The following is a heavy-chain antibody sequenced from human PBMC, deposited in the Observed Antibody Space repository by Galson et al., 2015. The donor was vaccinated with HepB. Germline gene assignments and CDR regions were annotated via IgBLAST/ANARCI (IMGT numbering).Heavy chain of an antibody. CDR3: ARGEGARGWFYNWFDP. Sequence: SETLSLTCAVYGGSFSGYYWSWIRQPPEKGLEWIGEINHSGSTNYNPSLKSRVTISVDTSKNQFSLKLSSVTAADTAVYYCARGEGARGWFYNWFDPWGQGTLVTVSS. D-gene: IGHD6-19*01. J-gene: IGHJ5*02. CDR1: GGSFSGYY. CDR2: INHSGST. V-gene: IGHV4-34*01.